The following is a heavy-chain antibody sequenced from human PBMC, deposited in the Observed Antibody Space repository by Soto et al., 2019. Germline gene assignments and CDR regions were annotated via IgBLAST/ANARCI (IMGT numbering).Heavy chain of an antibody. V-gene: IGHV1-69*06. CDR2: IIPIFGTA. D-gene: IGHD2-15*01. CDR1: GGTFSSYA. CDR3: AVAAKNDYIYGMDV. J-gene: IGHJ6*02. Sequence: ASVKVSCKASGGTFSSYAISWVRQAPGQGLEWMGGIIPIFGTANYAQKFQGRVTITADKSTSTAYMELSSLRSEDTAVYYCAVAAKNDYIYGMDVWGQWTTVTVSS.